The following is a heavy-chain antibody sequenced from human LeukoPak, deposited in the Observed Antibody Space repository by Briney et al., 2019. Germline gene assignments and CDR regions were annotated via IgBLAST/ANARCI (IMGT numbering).Heavy chain of an antibody. J-gene: IGHJ4*02. CDR3: ARQGSGRSSDY. D-gene: IGHD1-26*01. CDR1: GGSISSSSYS. CDR2: IYYSGST. Sequence: PSDTLSLTCTVSGGSISSSSYSWGWIRQPPGKGLEWIGSIYYSGSTFYNSSLKSRVTISVDTSKNQFSLKLSSVTAADTAVYYCARQGSGRSSDYWGQGTLVTVSS. V-gene: IGHV4-39*01.